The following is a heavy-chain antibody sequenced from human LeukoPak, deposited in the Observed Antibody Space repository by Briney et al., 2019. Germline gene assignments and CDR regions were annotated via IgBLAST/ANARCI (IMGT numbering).Heavy chain of an antibody. CDR2: ISGSGDST. CDR3: ACRSFGSGFDY. J-gene: IGHJ4*02. D-gene: IGHD6-19*01. V-gene: IGHV3-23*01. Sequence: GGSLRLSCAASGFTFSSYAMSWVRQAPGKGLEWVSAISGSGDSTYYGDSVKGRFTISRDNSKNTLYLQMSSLRAEDTAVYYCACRSFGSGFDYWGQGTLVTVSS. CDR1: GFTFSSYA.